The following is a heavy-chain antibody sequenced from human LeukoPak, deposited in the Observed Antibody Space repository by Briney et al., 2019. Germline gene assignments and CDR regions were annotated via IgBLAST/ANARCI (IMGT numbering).Heavy chain of an antibody. CDR2: INPNSGGT. CDR3: ARVPPYRYSYGPFDY. V-gene: IGHV1-2*06. J-gene: IGHJ4*02. D-gene: IGHD5-18*01. Sequence: ASVKVSCKASGYTFTGYYMHWVRQAPGQGLEWMGRINPNSGGTNYAQKFQGRVTMTRDTPISTAYMELSRLRSDDTAVYYCARVPPYRYSYGPFDYWGQGTLVTVSS. CDR1: GYTFTGYY.